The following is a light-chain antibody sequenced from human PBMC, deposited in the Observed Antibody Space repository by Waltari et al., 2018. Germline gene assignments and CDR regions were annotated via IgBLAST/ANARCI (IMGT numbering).Light chain of an antibody. CDR2: DVS. V-gene: IGLV2-14*01. J-gene: IGLJ3*02. CDR1: SSDVGGYNY. CDR3: CSFTSRSTWV. Sequence: QSALTQPASVSGSPGQPINISCTGTSSDVGGYNYVSWYQQHPGKVPKLLIFDVSNRPSGVSNRFSGSKSGNTASLTISGLQAEDESDYYCCSFTSRSTWVFGGGTKLTVL.